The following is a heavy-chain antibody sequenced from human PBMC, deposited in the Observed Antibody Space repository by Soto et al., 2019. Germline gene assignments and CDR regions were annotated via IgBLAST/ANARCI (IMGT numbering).Heavy chain of an antibody. D-gene: IGHD2-15*01. V-gene: IGHV1-3*01. J-gene: IGHJ4*02. CDR3: ARGLRCSGGSCYALFDY. CDR2: INAGNGNT. CDR1: GYTFTSYA. Sequence: ASVKVSCKASGYTFTSYAMHWVRQAPGQRLEWMGWINAGNGNTKYSQKFQGRVTITRDTSASTAYMELSSLRSEDTAVYYCARGLRCSGGSCYALFDYWGQGTLVTVSS.